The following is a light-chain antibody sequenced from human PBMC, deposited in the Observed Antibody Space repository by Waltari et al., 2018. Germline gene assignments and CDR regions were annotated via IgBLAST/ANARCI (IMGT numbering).Light chain of an antibody. CDR2: GNS. J-gene: IGLJ1*01. Sequence: QSVLTQPPSVSGAPGQRVTISSTGSRSNTAADYEVHWYQQLPGTAPKVPIYGNSNRPSGVPERFSGSKSGTSASLAITGLQAEDEAAYYCQSYDISLSGSVFGTGTKVTVL. CDR1: RSNTAADYE. V-gene: IGLV1-40*01. CDR3: QSYDISLSGSV.